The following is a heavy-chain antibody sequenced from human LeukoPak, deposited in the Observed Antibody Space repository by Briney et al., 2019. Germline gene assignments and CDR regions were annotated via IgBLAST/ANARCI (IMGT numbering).Heavy chain of an antibody. V-gene: IGHV3-53*01. CDR1: GFTVSSNY. CDR3: ARDRGIAAAGLDL. D-gene: IGHD6-13*01. J-gene: IGHJ4*02. Sequence: PGGSLRLSCAASGFTVSSNYMSWVRQAPGKGLEWVSVIYSGGSTYYADSVKGRFTISRDNSKNTLYLQMNSLRAEDTAVYYCARDRGIAAAGLDLWGQGTLVTVSS. CDR2: IYSGGST.